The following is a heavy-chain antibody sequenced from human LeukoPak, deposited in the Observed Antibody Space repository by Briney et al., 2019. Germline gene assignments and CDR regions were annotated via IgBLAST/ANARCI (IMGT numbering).Heavy chain of an antibody. J-gene: IGHJ4*02. D-gene: IGHD5-12*01. V-gene: IGHV3-21*01. CDR1: GFTFSRYS. Sequence: GGSLRLSCAASGFTFSRYSMNWVRQAPGKGLEWVSFISTSSSYIYYADSLKGRFTISRDNAKKSLYLQINSLRAEDMAVYYCARVTRGGYDGYFDYWGQGTLVTVSS. CDR2: ISTSSSYI. CDR3: ARVTRGGYDGYFDY.